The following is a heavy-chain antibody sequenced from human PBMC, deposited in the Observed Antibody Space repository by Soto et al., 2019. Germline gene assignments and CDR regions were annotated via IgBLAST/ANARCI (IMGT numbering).Heavy chain of an antibody. CDR2: ISWNSGSI. CDR1: GFTFDDYA. J-gene: IGHJ3*02. Sequence: EVQLVESGGGLVQPGRSLRLSCAASGFTFDDYAMHWVRQAPGKGLEWVSGISWNSGSIGYADSVKGRFTISRDNAKNSLYLQMNSLRAEDTAVYYCARDSPPGAFDIWGQGTMVTVSS. V-gene: IGHV3-9*01. CDR3: ARDSPPGAFDI.